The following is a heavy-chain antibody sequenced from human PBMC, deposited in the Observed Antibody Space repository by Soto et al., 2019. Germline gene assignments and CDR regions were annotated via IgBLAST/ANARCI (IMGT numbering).Heavy chain of an antibody. V-gene: IGHV3-13*01. J-gene: IGHJ6*02. CDR2: VGTAGDA. CDR1: GFSFRSYD. CDR3: ARTLRLGDSGYGIDV. Sequence: EVQLVESGGGLVQPGGSLRLSCVGSGFSFRSYDMHWVRRATGKGLEWVSGVGTAGDASYPDSVKGRFTISREKAKNSFYLQMNSLTAGDTAVYYCARTLRLGDSGYGIDVWGQGTTVTVSS. D-gene: IGHD3-16*01.